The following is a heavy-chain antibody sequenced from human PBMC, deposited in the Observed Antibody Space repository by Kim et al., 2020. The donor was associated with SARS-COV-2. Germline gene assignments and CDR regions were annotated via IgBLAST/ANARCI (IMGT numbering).Heavy chain of an antibody. CDR3: ARGFHYMDV. Sequence: SETLSLTCTVSGASISSYYWCWIRQPPGKGLEWIGYVHYSGNTNYNPSLKSRVTMSVDTSKNHFSLNLTSVTAADTAVYYCARGFHYMDVWVKGTTVTVSS. CDR1: GASISSYY. V-gene: IGHV4-59*08. CDR2: VHYSGNT. D-gene: IGHD1-1*01. J-gene: IGHJ6*03.